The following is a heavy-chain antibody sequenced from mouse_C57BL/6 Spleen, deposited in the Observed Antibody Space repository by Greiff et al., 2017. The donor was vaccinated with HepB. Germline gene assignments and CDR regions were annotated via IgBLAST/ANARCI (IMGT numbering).Heavy chain of an antibody. CDR3: TMGDYYGTWFAY. CDR1: GYTFTDYE. CDR2: IDPETGGT. D-gene: IGHD1-1*01. Sequence: VQLQQSGAELVRPGASVTLSCKASGYTFTDYEMHWVKQTPVHGLEWIGAIDPETGGTAYNQKFKGKAILTADKYSSTAYMELRSLTSEDSAVYYSTMGDYYGTWFAYWGQGTLVTVSA. J-gene: IGHJ3*01. V-gene: IGHV1-15*01.